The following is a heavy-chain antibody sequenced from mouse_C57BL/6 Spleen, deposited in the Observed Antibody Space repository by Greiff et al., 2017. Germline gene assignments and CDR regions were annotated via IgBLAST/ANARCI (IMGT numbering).Heavy chain of an antibody. Sequence: EVQLQQSGPELVKPGASVKISCKASGYTFTDYYMNWVKQSHGKSLEWIGEINPNNGGTSDNQKFKGKATLTVDKSSSTAYMELRSLTSADSAVYYCAAQPYRLTAWFAYWGQGTLGTVSA. CDR3: AAQPYRLTAWFAY. J-gene: IGHJ3*01. CDR2: INPNNGGT. CDR1: GYTFTDYY. D-gene: IGHD2-14*01. V-gene: IGHV1-26*01.